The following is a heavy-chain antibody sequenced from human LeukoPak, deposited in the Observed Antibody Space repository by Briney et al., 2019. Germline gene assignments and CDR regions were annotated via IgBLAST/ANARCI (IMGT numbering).Heavy chain of an antibody. J-gene: IGHJ4*02. CDR2: MLYDGTNK. Sequence: GGSLRLSCAASGFTFSNYGIHWVRQAPGKGLEWVAVMLYDGTNKNYADSVKGRFTISRDTSKNTLYLQMTSLRAEDTAMYYCARDYCTNGVCYSFPDYWGQGTLVTVSS. D-gene: IGHD2-8*01. V-gene: IGHV3-30*03. CDR1: GFTFSNYG. CDR3: ARDYCTNGVCYSFPDY.